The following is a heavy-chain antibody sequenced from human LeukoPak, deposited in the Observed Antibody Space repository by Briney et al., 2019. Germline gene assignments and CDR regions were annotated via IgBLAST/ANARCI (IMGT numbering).Heavy chain of an antibody. CDR3: ARGRRVGATSLIRAFDI. CDR2: INPNSGGT. V-gene: IGHV1-2*02. CDR1: GYTFTGYY. J-gene: IGHJ3*02. Sequence: ASVKVSCKASGYTFTGYYMHWVRQAPGQGLEWMGWINPNSGGTNYAQKFQGRVTMTRDTSISTAYMELSRLRSDDTAVYYCARGRRVGATSLIRAFDIWGQGTMVTVSS. D-gene: IGHD1-26*01.